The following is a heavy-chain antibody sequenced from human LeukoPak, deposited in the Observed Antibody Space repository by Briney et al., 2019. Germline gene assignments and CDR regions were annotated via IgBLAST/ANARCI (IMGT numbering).Heavy chain of an antibody. Sequence: PGGSLRLSCTASGFTFSSYWMSWVRQAPGKGLEWVANIKQDGSEKNYVDSVNGRIIISRDNAKNSLYLQMSSLRAEDTAVYYCARDLGLRYSSSWFGPFDYWGQGTLVTVSS. CDR3: ARDLGLRYSSSWFGPFDY. V-gene: IGHV3-7*01. CDR2: IKQDGSEK. CDR1: GFTFSSYW. D-gene: IGHD6-13*01. J-gene: IGHJ4*02.